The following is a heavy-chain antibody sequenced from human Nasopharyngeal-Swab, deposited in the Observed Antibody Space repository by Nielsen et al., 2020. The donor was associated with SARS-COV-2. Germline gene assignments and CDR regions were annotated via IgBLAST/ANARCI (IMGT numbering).Heavy chain of an antibody. CDR3: AREGPYSGTNVFDI. CDR1: GFSFSNHG. Sequence: GESLKISCAASGFSFSNHGMHWVRQAPGKGLEWVAVIWSDGKTTKYADSVKGRLTISRDKSRNTLYLQMNNLRVEDTAIYYCAREGPYSGTNVFDIWGQGTMVIVSS. D-gene: IGHD5-12*01. J-gene: IGHJ3*02. V-gene: IGHV3-33*01. CDR2: IWSDGKTT.